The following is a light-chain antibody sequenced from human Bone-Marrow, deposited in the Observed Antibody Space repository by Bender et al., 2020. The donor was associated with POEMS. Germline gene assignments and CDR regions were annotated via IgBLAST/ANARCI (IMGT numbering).Light chain of an antibody. Sequence: QSVVTPPPSLSEAPRQRVTISCSRSSSNIGNQGVNWYQQLPGEAPKLLIYYDDLLTPGVSDRFSASKSGPSASLAISELQAEDEALYHCSAWADSLSGWVFGGGTKLTVL. J-gene: IGLJ3*02. CDR2: YDD. CDR1: SSNIGNQG. V-gene: IGLV1-36*01. CDR3: SAWADSLSGWV.